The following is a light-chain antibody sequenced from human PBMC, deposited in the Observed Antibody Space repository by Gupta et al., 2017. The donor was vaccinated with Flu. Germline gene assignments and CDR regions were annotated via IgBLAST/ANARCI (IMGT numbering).Light chain of an antibody. CDR3: ASYDGSSTI. CDR2: DVS. J-gene: IGLJ2*01. CDR1: ISDIGGYDY. V-gene: IGLV2-14*03. Sequence: HSALTQPASVSGSPGQSITISCTGTISDIGGYDYVSWYQQHPGKAPYLIIFDVSRRHSGVSARFSGSKSGNTASLAISGLQAEDEADYYCASYDGSSTIFGEGTKLTVL.